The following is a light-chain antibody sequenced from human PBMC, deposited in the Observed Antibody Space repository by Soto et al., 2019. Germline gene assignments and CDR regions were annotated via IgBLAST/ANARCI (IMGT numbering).Light chain of an antibody. CDR2: EVS. CDR3: CSYAGSPTFVI. Sequence: QRALTQPASVSGSPRQSITIPCTGASSDVGSYNLVSWYQQHPGKAPKLMIYEVSRRPSGISNRFSGSKSGNTASLTISGLQAEDEADYYCCSYAGSPTFVIFGGGTKVTVL. CDR1: SSDVGSYNL. V-gene: IGLV2-23*02. J-gene: IGLJ2*01.